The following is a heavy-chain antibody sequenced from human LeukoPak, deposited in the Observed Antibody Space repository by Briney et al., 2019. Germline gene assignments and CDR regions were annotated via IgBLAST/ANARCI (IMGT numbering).Heavy chain of an antibody. Sequence: PGGSLRLSCAASGFTFKNYAMTWVRQAPGKGLEWVSNINESGGSTYYADSVKGRFTVSRDNSKNTLYLQMNSLRAADTAVYYCAKDGSGYDFWTGYYAFDTWGRGTMVTVSS. CDR1: GFTFKNYA. D-gene: IGHD3-3*01. V-gene: IGHV3-23*01. CDR2: INESGGST. J-gene: IGHJ3*02. CDR3: AKDGSGYDFWTGYYAFDT.